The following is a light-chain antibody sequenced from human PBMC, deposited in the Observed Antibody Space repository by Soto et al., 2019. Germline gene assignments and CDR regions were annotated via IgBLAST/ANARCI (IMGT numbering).Light chain of an antibody. CDR2: GAS. CDR3: QQYNNWPPWT. Sequence: EIVMTQSPATLSVSPGERANLSCRASQSVSSNLAWYQQKPGQAPRLLIYGASTRATGIPARFSGSGSGTELTLTISSLQSEDFAVYYCQQYNNWPPWTFGQGTKVEIK. CDR1: QSVSSN. V-gene: IGKV3-15*01. J-gene: IGKJ1*01.